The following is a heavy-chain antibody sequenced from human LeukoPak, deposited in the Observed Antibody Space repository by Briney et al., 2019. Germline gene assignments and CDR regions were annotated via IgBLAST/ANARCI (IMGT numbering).Heavy chain of an antibody. CDR2: MNPDGSGK. J-gene: IGHJ3*02. CDR3: AKHFPAGAFDI. V-gene: IGHV3-7*01. Sequence: PGGSLRLSCAASGFTFSSYWMTWARQAPGKGLEWVANMNPDGSGKYYVDSVKGQFTISRDNAKNSLYLQMNSLRVEDTAIYYCAKHFPAGAFDIWGQGTMVTVSS. CDR1: GFTFSSYW. D-gene: IGHD3-3*02.